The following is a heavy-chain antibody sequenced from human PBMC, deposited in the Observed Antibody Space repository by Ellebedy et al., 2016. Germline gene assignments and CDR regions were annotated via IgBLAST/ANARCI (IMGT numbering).Heavy chain of an antibody. Sequence: SETLSLTCAVYGGSFTGYYWSWIRQPPGKGLEWIGEINHSGSTNYNPSLKSRVTISADTSKRQFSLKLTSVTAADTAVYYCVSHGYISGWDFHYWGQGTLVTVSS. CDR1: GGSFTGYY. CDR3: VSHGYISGWDFHY. D-gene: IGHD6-19*01. J-gene: IGHJ1*01. V-gene: IGHV4-34*01. CDR2: INHSGST.